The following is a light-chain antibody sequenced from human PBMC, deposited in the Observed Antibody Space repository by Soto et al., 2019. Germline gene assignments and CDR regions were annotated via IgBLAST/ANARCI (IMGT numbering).Light chain of an antibody. J-gene: IGKJ2*01. Sequence: EVVLTQSPGTLSLSPGDRATVSCRASQTVHSSFFAWYQQKGGQAPRLLIYGTSKRAAGIPDRFSGHGSGTDFPLTIDGLEPEDFAMYFCQQHGGSPPYTFGRGTRLEI. V-gene: IGKV3-20*01. CDR1: QTVHSSF. CDR2: GTS. CDR3: QQHGGSPPYT.